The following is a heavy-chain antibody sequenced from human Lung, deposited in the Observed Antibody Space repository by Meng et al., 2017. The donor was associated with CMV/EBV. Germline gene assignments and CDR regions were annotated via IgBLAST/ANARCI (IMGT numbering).Heavy chain of an antibody. D-gene: IGHD1-26*01. J-gene: IGHJ4*01. CDR3: ARDRVGEPTFDY. V-gene: IGHV1-18*01. CDR2: ISTYNDDK. Sequence: AXVXVSXKTSGYTFTGYGISWVRQAPGQGLEWMGWISTYNDDKTYVQKFQTRVTMTTDRSTSTAYMELRNLRSDDTAVYYCARDRVGEPTFDYWGQEHWSXSPQ. CDR1: GYTFTGYG.